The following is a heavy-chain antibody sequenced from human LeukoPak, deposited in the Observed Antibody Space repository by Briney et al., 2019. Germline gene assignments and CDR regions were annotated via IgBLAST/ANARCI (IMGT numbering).Heavy chain of an antibody. CDR2: INPNSGGT. V-gene: IGHV1-2*02. CDR3: ARDLSDWSGSCWFDP. Sequence: ASVKVSCKASGYTFTGYYTHWVRQAPGQGLEWMGWINPNSGGTNYAQKFQGRVTMTRDTSISTAYMELSRLRSDDTAVYYCARDLSDWSGSCWFDPWGQGTLVTVSS. CDR1: GYTFTGYY. J-gene: IGHJ5*02. D-gene: IGHD3-3*01.